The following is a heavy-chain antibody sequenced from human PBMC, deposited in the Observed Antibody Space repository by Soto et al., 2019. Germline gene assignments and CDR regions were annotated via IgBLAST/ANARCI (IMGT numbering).Heavy chain of an antibody. CDR3: ARFAYCSAGPCSRFDC. D-gene: IGHD2-15*01. J-gene: IGHJ4*02. V-gene: IGHV4-34*01. CDR2: INHSGST. Sequence: QVQLQQWGAGLLKPSETLSLTCDVYGGSFSGYYWSWIRQPPGKGLEWIGEINHSGSTIYDPSLKSRVTISVDMSKNQFSLRLCSVTAADTAVYYCARFAYCSAGPCSRFDCWGQGTLVTVSS. CDR1: GGSFSGYY.